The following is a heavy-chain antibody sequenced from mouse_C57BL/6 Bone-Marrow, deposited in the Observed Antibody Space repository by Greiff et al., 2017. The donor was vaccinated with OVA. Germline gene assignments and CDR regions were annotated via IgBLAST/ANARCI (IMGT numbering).Heavy chain of an antibody. CDR3: ARGGTSPFAY. J-gene: IGHJ3*01. CDR1: GYSFTGYY. V-gene: IGHV1-42*01. Sequence: DVQLQGSGPELVKPGASVKISCKASGYSFTGYYMNWVKQSPEKSLEWIGEINPSTGGTTYNQKFKAKATLTVDKSSSTAYMQLKSLTSEDSAVYYCARGGTSPFAYWGQGTLVTVSA. D-gene: IGHD4-1*01. CDR2: INPSTGGT.